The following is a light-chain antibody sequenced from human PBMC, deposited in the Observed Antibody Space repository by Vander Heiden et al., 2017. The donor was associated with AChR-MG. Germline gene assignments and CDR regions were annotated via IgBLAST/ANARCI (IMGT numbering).Light chain of an antibody. CDR2: GNN. CDR1: SSNIGAGYD. Sequence: QPAPTQPPSVSGAPGQRVTIPCTGSSSNIGAGYDVQWSQDLPGTAPKLLIYGNNDRPSGVPDRFSGSKSGTSASLAITGLQAEDEAEYYCQSYDISLSAWVFGGGTKLTVL. CDR3: QSYDISLSAWV. V-gene: IGLV1-40*01. J-gene: IGLJ3*02.